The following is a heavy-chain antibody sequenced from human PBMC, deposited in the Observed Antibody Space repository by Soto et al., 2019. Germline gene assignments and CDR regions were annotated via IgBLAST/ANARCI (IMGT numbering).Heavy chain of an antibody. CDR1: GFTFSNYA. V-gene: IGHV3-23*01. Sequence: EVQLLESGGGLVGPGGSLRLSCAASGFTFSNYAMNWVRQAPGKGLECVSVISGSGGSAYYADSVQGRFTISRDNSKNTLYMQMNSLRDEDTAIYYCVREAAETVGDGYWCDPWGQGTLVTVSS. CDR3: VREAAETVGDGYWCDP. CDR2: ISGSGGSA. J-gene: IGHJ5*02. D-gene: IGHD6-13*01.